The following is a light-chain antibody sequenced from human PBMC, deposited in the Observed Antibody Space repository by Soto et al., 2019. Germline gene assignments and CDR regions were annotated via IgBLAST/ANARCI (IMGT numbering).Light chain of an antibody. V-gene: IGLV2-14*01. CDR1: SSDVGGYDY. CDR3: SSYTSSNTLV. J-gene: IGLJ2*01. Sequence: QSALTQPASVSGSPGQSITISCTGTSSDVGGYDYVSWYQQHPGKAPKLMIYDVSNRPSGVSNRFSGSKSGSTASLTISGLQAEDEADYYCSSYTSSNTLVFGGGTKLTVL. CDR2: DVS.